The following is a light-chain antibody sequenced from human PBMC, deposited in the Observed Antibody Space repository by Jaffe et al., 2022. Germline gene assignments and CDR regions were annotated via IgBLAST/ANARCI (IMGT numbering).Light chain of an antibody. Sequence: QSALTQPASVSGSPGQSIAISCTANGSDINFYKYVSWYQQFPGKAPKLIIFEVSNRPSGISHRFSGFNSGNTASLAISGLQPEDEADYYCCSYTSRSNSLYIFGPGTKVIVL. J-gene: IGLJ1*01. V-gene: IGLV2-14*01. CDR1: GSDINFYKY. CDR2: EVS. CDR3: CSYTSRSNSLYI.